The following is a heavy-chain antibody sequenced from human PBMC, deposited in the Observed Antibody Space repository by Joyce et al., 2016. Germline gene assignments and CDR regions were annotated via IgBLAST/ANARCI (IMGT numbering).Heavy chain of an antibody. J-gene: IGHJ4*02. D-gene: IGHD6-25*01. Sequence: EVQLVQSGAEAKQPGESLRISCQASGYRFTSYWIAWVRQMPGKGLEWMGKIDPGDSHTTYSPTFKGRVGISAEGTNNTAYRQWSSLEAADTAMYYCARQGEAEDIVYWGQGSLVIVSS. CDR3: ARQGEAEDIVY. CDR1: GYRFTSYW. V-gene: IGHV5-10-1*03. CDR2: IDPGDSHT.